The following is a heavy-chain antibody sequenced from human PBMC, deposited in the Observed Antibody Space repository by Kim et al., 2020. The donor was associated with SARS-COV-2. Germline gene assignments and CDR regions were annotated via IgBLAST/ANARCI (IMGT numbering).Heavy chain of an antibody. V-gene: IGHV3-21*01. CDR3: AREIGIVGATNAFDI. D-gene: IGHD1-26*01. J-gene: IGHJ3*02. CDR1: GFTFSSYS. CDR2: ISSSSSYI. Sequence: GGSLRLSCAASGFTFSSYSMNWVRQAPGKGLEWVSSISSSSSYIYYADSVKGRFTISRDNAKNSLYLQMNSLRAEDTAVYYCAREIGIVGATNAFDIWGQGTMVTVSS.